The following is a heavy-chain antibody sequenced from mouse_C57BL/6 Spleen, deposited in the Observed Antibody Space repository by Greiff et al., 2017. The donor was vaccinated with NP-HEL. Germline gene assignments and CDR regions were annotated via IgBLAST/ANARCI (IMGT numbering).Heavy chain of an antibody. Sequence: VKLQQPGAELVKPGASVKMSCKASGYTFTSYWITWVKQRPGQGLEWIGDIYPGSGSTNYNEKFKSKATLTVDTSSSTAYMQLSSLTSEDSAVYYCARGDSYLLLRRYYFDYWGQGTTLTVSS. D-gene: IGHD1-1*01. CDR3: ARGDSYLLLRRYYFDY. CDR1: GYTFTSYW. V-gene: IGHV1-55*01. J-gene: IGHJ2*01. CDR2: IYPGSGST.